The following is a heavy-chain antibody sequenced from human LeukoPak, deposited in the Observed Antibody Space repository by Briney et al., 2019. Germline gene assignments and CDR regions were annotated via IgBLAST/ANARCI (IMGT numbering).Heavy chain of an antibody. D-gene: IGHD6-13*01. CDR2: IYSGGSA. CDR3: ARGHSSSWYGGAFDI. CDR1: GFTVSSNY. V-gene: IGHV3-66*01. Sequence: GGSLRLSCAASGFTVSSNYMSWVRQAPGRGLEWVSVIYSGGSAFYADSVKGRFTISSDNSKNTLYLRMNSLRVEDTAVYYCARGHSSSWYGGAFDIWGQGTRVTVSS. J-gene: IGHJ3*02.